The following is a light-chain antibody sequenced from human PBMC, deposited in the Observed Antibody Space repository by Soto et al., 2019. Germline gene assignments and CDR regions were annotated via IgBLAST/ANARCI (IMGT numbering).Light chain of an antibody. CDR2: GAS. CDR1: QSISSNY. CDR3: QQYSSSPRT. J-gene: IGKJ1*01. Sequence: NVLTQSPGTLSLSPGEGATLSCRANQSISSNYLAWYHQKPGQAPRLLIYGASSRATDIPDRFRGSGSGRDFVLNISRLEPEDFGMYYCQQYSSSPRTFGQGTKVEIK. V-gene: IGKV3-20*01.